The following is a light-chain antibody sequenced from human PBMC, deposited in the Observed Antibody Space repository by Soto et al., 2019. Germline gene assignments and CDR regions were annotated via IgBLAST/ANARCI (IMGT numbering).Light chain of an antibody. CDR2: GAS. J-gene: IGKJ1*01. CDR3: QHHNSYSQT. Sequence: DIQLTQSPPTLSASVGDRVTITCRASQSIRYYLAWYQQLPGKAPKLLIYGASSLQSGVPSGFSGSGFGTEFSLTISSLQPDDFATYFCQHHNSYSQTFGQGTKV. V-gene: IGKV1-5*01. CDR1: QSIRYY.